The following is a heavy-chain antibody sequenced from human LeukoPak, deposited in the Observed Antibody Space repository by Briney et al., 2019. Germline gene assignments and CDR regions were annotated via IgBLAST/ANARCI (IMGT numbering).Heavy chain of an antibody. CDR3: AHNTSAWSFDS. V-gene: IGHV3-23*01. CDR2: ISGSGVGT. Sequence: TGGSLRLSCASSGFTLSTYAMSWVRQAPGKGLESVSAISGSGVGTYYTDSVKGRFTISRDNSKNTLFLQMNSLRAEDTAVYYCAHNTSAWSFDSWGQGTLVTVSS. D-gene: IGHD6-19*01. CDR1: GFTLSTYA. J-gene: IGHJ4*02.